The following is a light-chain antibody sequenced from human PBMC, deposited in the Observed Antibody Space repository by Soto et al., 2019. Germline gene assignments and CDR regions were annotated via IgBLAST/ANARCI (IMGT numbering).Light chain of an antibody. CDR3: SAWDASLGAVV. Sequence: QSVLTQPPSASATPGQRVTISCSGSSSNIGNNNAYWYQHVPGTAPKLIIHHNSLRPSWVPDRFSGSKSGTSASLAISGLQSDDESDDYCSAWDASLGAVVFGGGTKLTVL. J-gene: IGLJ2*01. CDR2: HNS. CDR1: SSNIGNNN. V-gene: IGLV1-47*02.